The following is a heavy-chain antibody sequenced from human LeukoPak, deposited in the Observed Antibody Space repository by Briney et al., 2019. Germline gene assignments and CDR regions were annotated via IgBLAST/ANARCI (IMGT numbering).Heavy chain of an antibody. CDR3: ARFETVAAKPFEY. CDR2: ISWNSGSI. V-gene: IGHV3-9*01. Sequence: GGSLRLSCAASGFTFDDYAMHWVRQAPGKGLEWVSGISWNSGSIGYADSVKGRFTISRDNAENSLYLQMNSLRVEDTAVYYCARFETVAAKPFEYWGQGTLVTVSS. CDR1: GFTFDDYA. J-gene: IGHJ4*02. D-gene: IGHD6-19*01.